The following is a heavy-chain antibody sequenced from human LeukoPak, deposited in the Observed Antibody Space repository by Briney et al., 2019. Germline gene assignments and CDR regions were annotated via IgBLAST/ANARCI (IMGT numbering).Heavy chain of an antibody. D-gene: IGHD6-19*01. CDR3: ARRGAGSGGLDY. J-gene: IGHJ4*02. CDR1: GFSFSVYA. CDR2: IIETGASP. Sequence: PGGSLTLSCAASGFSFSVYAMNWVRQAPGKGLEWVSTIIETGASPYYADSVRGRFTVSRDSSKNVFYLQMNSLRAEDTAIYYCARRGAGSGGLDYWGQGTLVTVSS. V-gene: IGHV3-23*01.